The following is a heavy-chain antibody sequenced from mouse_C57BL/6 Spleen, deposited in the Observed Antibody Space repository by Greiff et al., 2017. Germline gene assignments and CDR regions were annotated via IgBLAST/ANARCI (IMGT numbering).Heavy chain of an antibody. D-gene: IGHD1-1*01. J-gene: IGHJ1*03. CDR3: ARDEGGSSGVYWYFDV. Sequence: DVMLVESGGGLVKPGGSLKLSCAASGFTFSSYAMSWVRQTPEKRLEWVATISDGGSYTYYPDNVKGRFTISRDNAKNNLYLQMSHLKSEDTAMYYCARDEGGSSGVYWYFDVWGTGTTVTVSS. CDR2: ISDGGSYT. CDR1: GFTFSSYA. V-gene: IGHV5-4*01.